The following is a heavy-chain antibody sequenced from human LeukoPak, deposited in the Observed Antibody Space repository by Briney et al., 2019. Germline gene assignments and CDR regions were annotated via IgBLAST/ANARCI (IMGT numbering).Heavy chain of an antibody. D-gene: IGHD3-16*01. CDR1: GFTFSTYG. CDR2: IRYDGSNK. CDR3: VRGAFRGYYMDV. Sequence: GGSLRLSCAASGFTFSTYGMLWVRQAPGQGPEWVALIRYDGSNKYYADSVKGRFTISRDNAKNTPYLLMNSLRIEDTAVYYCVRGAFRGYYMDVWGKGTTVIVSS. V-gene: IGHV3-30*19. J-gene: IGHJ6*03.